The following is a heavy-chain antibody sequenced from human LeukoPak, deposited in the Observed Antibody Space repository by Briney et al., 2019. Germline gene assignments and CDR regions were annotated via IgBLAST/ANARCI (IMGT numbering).Heavy chain of an antibody. V-gene: IGHV1-69*13. Sequence: SVKVSCKASGGTFNTFSTYAISWVRQAPGQGLEWMGGIVPFFGTTNYAQKFQGRVTITADESTSTAYMELSSLRSEDTAMYYCARPNTVNLSQDASDVWGQGTIVTVSS. CDR1: GGTFNTFSTYA. CDR3: ARPNTVNLSQDASDV. CDR2: IVPFFGTT. J-gene: IGHJ3*01. D-gene: IGHD4-17*01.